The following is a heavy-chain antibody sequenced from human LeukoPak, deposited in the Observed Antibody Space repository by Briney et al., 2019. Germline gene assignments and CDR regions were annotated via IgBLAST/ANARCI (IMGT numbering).Heavy chain of an antibody. Sequence: GGSLRLSCAASGFIVSSNYMNWARQAPGKGLEWVSAISGSGGSTYYADSVKGRFTISRDNSKNTLYLQMNSLRAEDTAVYYCAKEVVAAAGIRDYFDYWGQGTLVTVSS. V-gene: IGHV3-23*01. CDR2: ISGSGGST. CDR3: AKEVVAAAGIRDYFDY. D-gene: IGHD6-13*01. CDR1: GFIVSSNY. J-gene: IGHJ4*02.